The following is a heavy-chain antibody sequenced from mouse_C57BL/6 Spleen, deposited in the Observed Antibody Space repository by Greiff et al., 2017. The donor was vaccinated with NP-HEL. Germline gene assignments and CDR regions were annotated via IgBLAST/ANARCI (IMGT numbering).Heavy chain of an antibody. Sequence: VQLQQSGPELVKPGASVKISCKASGYSFTGYYMNWVKQSPEKSLEWIGEINPSTGGTTYNQKFKAKATLTVDKSSSTAYMQLKSLTSEDSAVYYCARDNYVFDYWGQGTTLTVSS. J-gene: IGHJ2*01. CDR3: ARDNYVFDY. CDR1: GYSFTGYY. D-gene: IGHD1-1*01. CDR2: INPSTGGT. V-gene: IGHV1-42*01.